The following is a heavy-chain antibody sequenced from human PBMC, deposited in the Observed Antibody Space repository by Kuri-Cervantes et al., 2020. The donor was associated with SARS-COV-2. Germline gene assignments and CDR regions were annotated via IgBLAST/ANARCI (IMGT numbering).Heavy chain of an antibody. CDR2: ISYDGSNK. CDR3: AKGLGYYYGMDV. J-gene: IGHJ6*02. CDR1: GFTFSSYA. V-gene: IGHV3-30*18. D-gene: IGHD6-6*01. Sequence: GESLKISCAASGFTFSSYAMTWVRQAPGKGLEWVAVISYDGSNKYHADSVKGRFTISRDNSKNTLYLQMNSLRAEDTAVDYCAKGLGYYYGMDVWGQGTTVTVSS.